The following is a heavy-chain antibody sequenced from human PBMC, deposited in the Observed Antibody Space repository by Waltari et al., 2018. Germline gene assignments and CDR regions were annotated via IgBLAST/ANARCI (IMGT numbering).Heavy chain of an antibody. D-gene: IGHD4-17*01. CDR1: GFTFSSYW. CDR3: ARLATVTTYDAFDI. Sequence: EVQLVESGGGLVQPGGSLRLSCAASGFTFSSYWMSWVRQAPGKGREWVANIKEDGSEKYYVDAVKGRVTISRDNAKNSLYLQMNSLRAEETAVYYCARLATVTTYDAFDIWGQGTMVTVSS. V-gene: IGHV3-7*03. CDR2: IKEDGSEK. J-gene: IGHJ3*02.